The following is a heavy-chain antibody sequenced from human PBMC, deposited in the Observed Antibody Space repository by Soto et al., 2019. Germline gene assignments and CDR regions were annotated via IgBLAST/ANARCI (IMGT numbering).Heavy chain of an antibody. J-gene: IGHJ6*02. V-gene: IGHV3-74*03. Sequence: EVQLVESGGDLVQPGGSLRLSCAASGFTFSSYWMHWVRQAPGKGLVWVSRINSDGSRTTYADSVKGRFSISRDNAKKTRFVQMNSSRAEDTAVYLCARVEGGIVAYYDFRHGMDVWGQWTAVTVSS. CDR1: GFTFSSYW. D-gene: IGHD3-3*01. CDR2: INSDGSRT. CDR3: ARVEGGIVAYYDFRHGMDV.